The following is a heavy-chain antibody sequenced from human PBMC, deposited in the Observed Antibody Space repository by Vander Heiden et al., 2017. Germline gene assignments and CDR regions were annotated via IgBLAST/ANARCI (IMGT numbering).Heavy chain of an antibody. V-gene: IGHV3-21*01. J-gene: IGHJ4*02. CDR2: ISNSDTHK. CDR1: GFTFSSYA. Sequence: EVQLVESGGGLVKPGGSLRLSCAASGFTFSSYAMNWVRQAPGKGLQWVSCISNSDTHKFNADSLKGRFTISRDNAKNSLYLQMNSLRADDTAVYYCAREGGRRYFAIDQWGPGTLVTVSS. CDR3: AREGGRRYFAIDQ. D-gene: IGHD3-9*01.